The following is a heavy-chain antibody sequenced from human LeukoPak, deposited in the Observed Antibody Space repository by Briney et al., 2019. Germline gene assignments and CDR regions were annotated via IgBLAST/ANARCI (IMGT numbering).Heavy chain of an antibody. D-gene: IGHD6-13*01. V-gene: IGHV3-23*01. CDR1: GFTFSSYD. Sequence: GGSLRLSCAASGFTFSSYDMTWVRQAPGKGLEWVSAISGSGGSTYYADSVKGRFTISRDNSKSTLFLQMNSLRAEDTAVYYCARGQPGVAAAGNLDYWGQGTLVTVSS. CDR3: ARGQPGVAAAGNLDY. J-gene: IGHJ4*02. CDR2: ISGSGGST.